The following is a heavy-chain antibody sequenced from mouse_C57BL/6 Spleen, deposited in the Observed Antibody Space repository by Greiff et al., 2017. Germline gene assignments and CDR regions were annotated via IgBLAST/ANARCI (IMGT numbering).Heavy chain of an antibody. CDR1: GYTFTSYW. D-gene: IGHD1-1*01. V-gene: IGHV1-64*01. CDR2: IHPNSGST. CDR3: ASITTVETWFAY. Sequence: QVQLQQPGAELVKPGASVKLSCKASGYTFTSYWMHWVKQRPGQGLEWIGMIHPNSGSTNYNEKFKSKATLTVDKSSSTAYMQLSSLTSEDSAVYYCASITTVETWFAYWGQGTLVTVSA. J-gene: IGHJ3*01.